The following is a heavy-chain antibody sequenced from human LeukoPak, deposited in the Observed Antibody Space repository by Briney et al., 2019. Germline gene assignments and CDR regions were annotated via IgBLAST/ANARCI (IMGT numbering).Heavy chain of an antibody. D-gene: IGHD6-13*01. CDR3: ARVPLKTKGIAAAGMELDY. Sequence: GGSLRLSCAASGFTFSSYSMNWVRQAPGKGLEWVSSISSSSSYIYYADSVKGRFTISRDNSKNTLYLQMNSLRAEDTAVYYCARVPLKTKGIAAAGMELDYWGQGTLVTVSS. J-gene: IGHJ4*02. V-gene: IGHV3-21*01. CDR1: GFTFSSYS. CDR2: ISSSSSYI.